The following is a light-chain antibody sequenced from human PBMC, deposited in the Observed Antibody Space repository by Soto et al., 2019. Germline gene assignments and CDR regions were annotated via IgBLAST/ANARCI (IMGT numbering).Light chain of an antibody. CDR2: GAS. J-gene: IGKJ3*01. V-gene: IGKV3-15*01. Sequence: EIVMTQSPATLSVSPGERATLSCRASQSVSSNLAWYQQKPGQAPGLLIYGASTRATGIPARFSGSGSGTQFTLTISSLQSEDFAVYNCQQYNNWPFTFGPGTNVDIK. CDR3: QQYNNWPFT. CDR1: QSVSSN.